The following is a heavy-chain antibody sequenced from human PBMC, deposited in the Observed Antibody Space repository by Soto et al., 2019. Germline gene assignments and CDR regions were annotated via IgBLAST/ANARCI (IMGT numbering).Heavy chain of an antibody. CDR3: ARIPSYDTSGPLDYYYGMDV. CDR1: GYTFTGYY. J-gene: IGHJ6*02. V-gene: IGHV1-8*02. CDR2: MNPNSGNT. Sequence: ASVKVSCKASGYTFTGYYMHWVRQATGQGLEWMGWMNPNSGNTGYAQNLQGRVTMTSHTSMGTAYMELSSLRSDDTAVYYCARIPSYDTSGPLDYYYGMDVWGQGTTVTVSS. D-gene: IGHD3-22*01.